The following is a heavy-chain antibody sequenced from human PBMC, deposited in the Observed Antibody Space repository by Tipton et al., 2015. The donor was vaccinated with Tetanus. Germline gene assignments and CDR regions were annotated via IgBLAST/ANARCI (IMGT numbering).Heavy chain of an antibody. CDR2: IFYSGRT. D-gene: IGHD5-24*01. CDR1: GDSMTDFY. J-gene: IGHJ4*02. CDR3: ARTTRRWLRPAY. V-gene: IGHV4-59*01. Sequence: TLSLTCNVSGDSMTDFYWSWIRQPPGKGLEWIAYIFYSGRTQYNPSLKSRATISVDTAKNLFSLQLASVTASDTAIYYCARTTRRWLRPAYWGQGPLVTVSS.